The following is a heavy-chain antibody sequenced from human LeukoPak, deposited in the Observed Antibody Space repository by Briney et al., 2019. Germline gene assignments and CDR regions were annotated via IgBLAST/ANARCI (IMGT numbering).Heavy chain of an antibody. D-gene: IGHD3-22*01. CDR1: GDSISSGYY. CDR3: AREGSLYYDSSGVFDY. J-gene: IGHJ4*02. CDR2: IYHSGST. V-gene: IGHV4-38-2*02. Sequence: SETLSLTCNVSGDSISSGYYWGWIRQPPGKGLEWIGYIYHSGSTYYNPSLKSRVTISVDRSKNQFSLKLSSVTAADTAVYYCAREGSLYYDSSGVFDYWGQGTLVTDSS.